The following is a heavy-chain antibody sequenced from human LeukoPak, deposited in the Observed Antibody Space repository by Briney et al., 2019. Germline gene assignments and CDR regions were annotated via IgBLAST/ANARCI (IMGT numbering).Heavy chain of an antibody. D-gene: IGHD2-15*01. CDR2: INPNSGGT. V-gene: IGHV1-2*02. CDR3: ARDGAGSGSRPFDP. Sequence: ASVKVSCKASGYTFTGYYMHWVRQAPGQGLEWMGWINPNSGGTNYAQKFQGRVTMTRDTSISTAYMELSRLRFDDTAGYYCARDGAGSGSRPFDPWGQGTLVTVSS. CDR1: GYTFTGYY. J-gene: IGHJ5*02.